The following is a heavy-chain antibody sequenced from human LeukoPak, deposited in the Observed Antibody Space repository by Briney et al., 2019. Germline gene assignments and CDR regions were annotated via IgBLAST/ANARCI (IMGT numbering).Heavy chain of an antibody. CDR2: IIPIFGTA. J-gene: IGHJ3*02. Sequence: GASVKVSCKASGGTFSSYAISWVRQAPGQGLEWMGGIIPIFGTANYAQKFQGRVTITADESTSTAYMELSSLRSEDTAVYYCARDVVAAAGRAFDIWGQGTMVTVSS. D-gene: IGHD6-13*01. CDR1: GGTFSSYA. CDR3: ARDVVAAAGRAFDI. V-gene: IGHV1-69*13.